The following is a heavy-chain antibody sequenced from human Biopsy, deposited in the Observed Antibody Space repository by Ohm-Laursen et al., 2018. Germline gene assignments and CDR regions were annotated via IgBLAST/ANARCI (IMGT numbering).Heavy chain of an antibody. CDR1: GGSISSDC. Sequence: SDTLSLTCTVSGGSISSDCWSWIRQTPGKGLEWIGYIYYSGSTNYNPSLKSRVTISVDTSKNQFSLRLNSVTAADTAVYYCARATNSTGWPYYYFYGMDAWGQGTTVTVSS. D-gene: IGHD2/OR15-2a*01. V-gene: IGHV4-59*07. J-gene: IGHJ6*02. CDR3: ARATNSTGWPYYYFYGMDA. CDR2: IYYSGST.